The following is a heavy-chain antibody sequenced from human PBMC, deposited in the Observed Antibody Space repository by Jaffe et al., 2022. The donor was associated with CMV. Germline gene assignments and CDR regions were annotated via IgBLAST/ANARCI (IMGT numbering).Heavy chain of an antibody. CDR2: ISGSGGST. CDR1: GFTFSSYA. CDR3: ANSGIAAAGTGPHLYYYYYMDV. D-gene: IGHD6-13*01. Sequence: EVQLVESGGGLVQPGGSLRLSCAASGFTFSSYAMSWVRQAPGKGLEWVSAISGSGGSTYYADSVKGRFTISRDNSKNTLYLQMNSLRAEDTAVYYCANSGIAAAGTGPHLYYYYYMDVWGKGTTVTVSS. J-gene: IGHJ6*03. V-gene: IGHV3-23*04.